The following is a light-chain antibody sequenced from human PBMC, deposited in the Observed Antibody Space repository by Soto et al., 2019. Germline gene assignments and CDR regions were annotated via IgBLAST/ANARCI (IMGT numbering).Light chain of an antibody. V-gene: IGKV3-15*01. CDR2: GAS. CDR1: QSVSSSY. CDR3: QHYYNWPRT. Sequence: EIVLTQSPGTLSLSPGERATLSCRASQSVSSSYLAWYQQKPGQAPRLLIYGASTRATGIPGRFSGSGSGTEFTLTISSLQSEDFAVYYCQHYYNWPRTFGLGTKVDIK. J-gene: IGKJ1*01.